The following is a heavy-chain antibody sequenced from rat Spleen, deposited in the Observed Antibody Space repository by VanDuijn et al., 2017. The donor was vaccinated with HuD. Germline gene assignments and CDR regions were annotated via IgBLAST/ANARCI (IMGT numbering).Heavy chain of an antibody. V-gene: IGHV5-31*01. CDR2: ITNGGGRL. J-gene: IGHJ2*01. CDR1: GFIFKDYW. CDR3: TGPFDY. Sequence: EVQLVESGGGLVQPGRSLKLSCVASGFIFKDYWMTWIRQAPGKGLEWVASITNGGGRLYYSDSVKGRFNISRENAKNTLYLHMNSLRSEDTATYYCTGPFDYWGQGVMVTVSS.